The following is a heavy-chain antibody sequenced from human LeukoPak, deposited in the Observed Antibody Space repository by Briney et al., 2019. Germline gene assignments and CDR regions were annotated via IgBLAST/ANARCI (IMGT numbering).Heavy chain of an antibody. D-gene: IGHD3-22*01. CDR2: ISSSSSYI. Sequence: GGSLRLSCAASGFTFSSYSMNWVRQAPGKELEWVSSISSSSSYIYYADSVKGRFTISRDNAKNSLYLQMNSLRAEDTAVYYCAREGNYYDSSGYSIYWGQGTLVTVSS. V-gene: IGHV3-21*01. CDR1: GFTFSSYS. CDR3: AREGNYYDSSGYSIY. J-gene: IGHJ4*02.